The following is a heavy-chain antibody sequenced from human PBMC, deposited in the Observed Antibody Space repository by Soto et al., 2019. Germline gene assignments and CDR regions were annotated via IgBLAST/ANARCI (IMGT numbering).Heavy chain of an antibody. CDR3: ARDGETYYYGSGSYFCDY. D-gene: IGHD3-10*01. V-gene: IGHV1-69*01. CDR1: GGTFSSYA. Sequence: QVPLVQSGAEVKKPGSSVKVSCKASGGTFSSYAISWVRQAPGQGLEWMGGIIPIFGTANYAQKFQGRVTITADESTSTAYMELSSLRSEDTAVYYCARDGETYYYGSGSYFCDYWGQGTLVTVSS. CDR2: IIPIFGTA. J-gene: IGHJ4*02.